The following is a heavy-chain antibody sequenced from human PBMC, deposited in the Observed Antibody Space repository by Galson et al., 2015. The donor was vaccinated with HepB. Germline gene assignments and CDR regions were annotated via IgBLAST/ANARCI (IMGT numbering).Heavy chain of an antibody. J-gene: IGHJ4*02. CDR3: ARDRLHSLDY. CDR2: ISINSGNT. CDR1: GYSFTSIG. V-gene: IGHV1-18*04. Sequence: SVKVSCKASGYSFTSIGISWVRQAPGQGLEWLGWISINSGNTNYAQRLQGRVTMTRDTSTNTADRELRRLRSDDAAVYYCARDRLHSLDYWGQGTLVTVSS.